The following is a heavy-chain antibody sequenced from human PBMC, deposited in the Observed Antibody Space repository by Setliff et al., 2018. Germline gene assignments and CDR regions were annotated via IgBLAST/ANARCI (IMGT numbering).Heavy chain of an antibody. D-gene: IGHD5-18*01. CDR1: GYSFSNFW. CDR3: ARALYSYDFDY. CDR2: IYPGDSHT. Sequence: PRESLKISCKGSGYSFSNFWIGWVRQMPGKGLEWMGIIYPGDSHTRYSPSFQGQVTMSADKSINTAYLQWSNLKASDTAVYYCARALYSYDFDYWGQGTLVTVSS. J-gene: IGHJ4*02. V-gene: IGHV5-51*01.